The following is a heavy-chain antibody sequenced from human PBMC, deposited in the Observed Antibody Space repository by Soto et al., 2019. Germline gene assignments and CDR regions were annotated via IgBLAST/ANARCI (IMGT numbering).Heavy chain of an antibody. J-gene: IGHJ5*02. CDR1: SGSISSSNW. Sequence: QVQLQESGPGLVKPSGTLSLTCAVSSGSISSSNWWSWVRQPPGKGLEWMGEIYHSGSTNYNPSLKSRVTISVDKSKDQFSLKLSSVTAADTAVYYCARGPTGYCSGGSCYPIGGFGPWGQGTLVTVSS. CDR2: IYHSGST. CDR3: ARGPTGYCSGGSCYPIGGFGP. D-gene: IGHD2-15*01. V-gene: IGHV4-4*02.